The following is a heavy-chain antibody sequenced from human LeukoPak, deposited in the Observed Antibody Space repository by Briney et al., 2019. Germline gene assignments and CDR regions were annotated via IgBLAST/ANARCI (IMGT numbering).Heavy chain of an antibody. CDR1: GGSISSYY. Sequence: SVTLSLTCTVSGGSISSYYWSWIRQPPGKGLEWIGYIYYSGSTNYNPSLKSRVTISVDTSKNQFSLKLSSVTAADTAVYYCAGLGYSYGNWFDPWGQGTLVTVSS. V-gene: IGHV4-59*08. D-gene: IGHD5-18*01. CDR2: IYYSGST. CDR3: AGLGYSYGNWFDP. J-gene: IGHJ5*02.